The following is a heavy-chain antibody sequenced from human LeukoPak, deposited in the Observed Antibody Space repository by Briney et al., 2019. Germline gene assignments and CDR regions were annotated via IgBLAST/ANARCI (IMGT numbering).Heavy chain of an antibody. V-gene: IGHV3-30-3*01. CDR1: GFTFSSYA. J-gene: IGHJ4*02. CDR2: ISYDGSNK. Sequence: QAGGSLRLPCAASGFTFSSYAMHWVRQAPGKGLEWVAVISYDGSNKYYADSVKGRFTISRDNSKNTLYLQMNSLRAEDTAVYCCARVGCSSTSCYFFDYWGQGTLVTVSS. CDR3: ARVGCSSTSCYFFDY. D-gene: IGHD2-2*01.